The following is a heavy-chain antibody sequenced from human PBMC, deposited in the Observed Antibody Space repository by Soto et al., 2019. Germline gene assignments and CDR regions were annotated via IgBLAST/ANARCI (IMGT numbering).Heavy chain of an antibody. CDR3: ARDSWDGDGV. J-gene: IGHJ6*02. CDR2: IYYSGST. CDR1: GGSVSSGSYY. Sequence: SETLSLTCTVSGGSVSSGSYYWSWIRQPPGKGLEWIGYIYYSGSTNYNPSLKSRVTISVDTSKNQFSLKLSSVTAADTAVYYCARDSWDGDGVWGQGTTVTVSS. V-gene: IGHV4-61*01. D-gene: IGHD3-10*01.